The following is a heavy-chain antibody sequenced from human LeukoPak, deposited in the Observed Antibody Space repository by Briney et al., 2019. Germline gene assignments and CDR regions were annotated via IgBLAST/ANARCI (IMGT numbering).Heavy chain of an antibody. Sequence: SVKVSCKAPGGTFSSYAISWVRQAPGQGLEWMGGIIPIFGTANYAQKFQGRVTITADESTSTAYMELSSLRSEDTAVYYCARYCSSTSCYTFKDYWGQGTLVTVSS. D-gene: IGHD2-2*02. CDR2: IIPIFGTA. CDR1: GGTFSSYA. V-gene: IGHV1-69*01. CDR3: ARYCSSTSCYTFKDY. J-gene: IGHJ4*02.